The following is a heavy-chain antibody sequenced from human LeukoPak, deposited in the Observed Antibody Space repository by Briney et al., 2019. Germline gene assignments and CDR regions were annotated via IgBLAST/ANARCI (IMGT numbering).Heavy chain of an antibody. CDR2: IYYSGST. CDR1: GGSISSSSYY. CDR3: ARSSGYSSSGGLNWFDT. J-gene: IGHJ5*02. V-gene: IGHV4-39*01. Sequence: PETLSLTCTVSGGSISSSSYYWGWNRQPPGKGLEWIVSIYYSGSTYYNPSLKRRVTISVDTSKNQFSLELSSVTAADPAVYYCARSSGYSSSGGLNWFDTWGQGALVTVSS. D-gene: IGHD6-13*01.